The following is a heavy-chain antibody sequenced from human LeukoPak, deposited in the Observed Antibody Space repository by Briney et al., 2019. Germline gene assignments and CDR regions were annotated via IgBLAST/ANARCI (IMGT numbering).Heavy chain of an antibody. CDR3: VRDPSGSGFAFDS. V-gene: IGHV3-7*01. CDR2: IKQGGSEK. J-gene: IGHJ4*02. Sequence: QPGGSLRLSCAASGFIFSSYWMSWVRQAPGKGLEWVANIKQGGSEKYYVDSVKGRFTISRDNAKNSLYLQMNSLRAEDTAVYYCVRDPSGSGFAFDSWGQGALVTVSS. CDR1: GFIFSSYW. D-gene: IGHD1-1*01.